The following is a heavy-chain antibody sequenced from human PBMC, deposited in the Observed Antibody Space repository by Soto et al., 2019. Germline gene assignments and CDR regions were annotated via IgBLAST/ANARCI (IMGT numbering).Heavy chain of an antibody. CDR2: ISYDGSNK. CDR1: GFTFSSYG. CDR3: AKDKSMTTVTTFDY. D-gene: IGHD4-17*01. V-gene: IGHV3-30*18. Sequence: QVQLVESGGGVVQPGRSLRLSCAASGFTFSSYGMHWVRQAPGKGLEWVAVISYDGSNKYYADSVKGRFTISRDNSKNTLYLQMNSLRAEDTDVYYCAKDKSMTTVTTFDYWGQGTLVTVSS. J-gene: IGHJ4*02.